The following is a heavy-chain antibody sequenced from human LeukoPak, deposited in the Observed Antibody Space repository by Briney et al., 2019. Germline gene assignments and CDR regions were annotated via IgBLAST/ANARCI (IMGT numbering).Heavy chain of an antibody. CDR3: ARVVPPTDYGSGSYFWDPYYFDY. Sequence: GGSLRLSCTASGFTFSSYGMSWVRQAPGKGLEWVSAISGSGGSTYYADSVKGRFTISRDNSKNTLYLQMDSLRAEDTAVYYCARVVPPTDYGSGSYFWDPYYFDYWGQGTLVTVSS. V-gene: IGHV3-23*01. D-gene: IGHD3-10*01. CDR1: GFTFSSYG. CDR2: ISGSGGST. J-gene: IGHJ4*02.